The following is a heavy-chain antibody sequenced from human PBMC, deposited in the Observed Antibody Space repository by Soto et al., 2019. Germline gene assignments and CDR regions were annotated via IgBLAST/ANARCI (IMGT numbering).Heavy chain of an antibody. CDR2: IRGFSPYT. D-gene: IGHD2-15*01. CDR3: ARERGYDANDYYYNAMAV. V-gene: IGHV3-21*01. CDR1: GFTFRTYT. J-gene: IGHJ6*02. Sequence: EVQLVESGGGLVKPGGSLRLSCISSGFTFRTYTMNWVRQAPGKGLEWVSGIRGFSPYTFYAESVRGRFAISRDNAKNSLYLQMNSLRAEDTAVYSCARERGYDANDYYYNAMAVWGHGTTVTVSS.